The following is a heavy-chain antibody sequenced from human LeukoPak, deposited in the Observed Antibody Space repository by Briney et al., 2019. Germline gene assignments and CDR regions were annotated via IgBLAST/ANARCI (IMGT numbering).Heavy chain of an antibody. CDR3: ARASPVRLRYFDWLLYDAFDI. D-gene: IGHD3-9*01. V-gene: IGHV3-74*01. CDR2: INSDGSST. J-gene: IGHJ3*02. Sequence: GGSLRLSCAASGFTFSSYWMHWVRQAPGKGLVWVSRINSDGSSTSYADSVKGRFTISRDNAKNTLYLQMNSLRAEDTAVYYCARASPVRLRYFDWLLYDAFDIWGQGTMVTVSS. CDR1: GFTFSSYW.